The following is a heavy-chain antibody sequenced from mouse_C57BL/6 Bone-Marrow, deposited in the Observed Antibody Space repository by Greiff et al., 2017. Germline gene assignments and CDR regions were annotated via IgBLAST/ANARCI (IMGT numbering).Heavy chain of an antibody. V-gene: IGHV1-80*01. Sequence: VQLQQSGAELVKPGASVKISCKASGYAFSSYWMNWVKQRPGKGLEWIGQIHPGDGDTNYNGKFKGKATLTADKSSSTAYMQLSSLTSEDSAVYFCARGDYYGSSPYYFDYWGQGTTLTVSS. D-gene: IGHD1-1*01. J-gene: IGHJ2*01. CDR3: ARGDYYGSSPYYFDY. CDR1: GYAFSSYW. CDR2: IHPGDGDT.